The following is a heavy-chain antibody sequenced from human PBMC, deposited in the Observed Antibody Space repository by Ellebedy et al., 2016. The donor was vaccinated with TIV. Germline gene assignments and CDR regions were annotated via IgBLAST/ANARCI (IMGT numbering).Heavy chain of an antibody. Sequence: PGGSLRPSCAASGFTFSSYAMTWVRQAPGKGLEWVSTISLTDSRTYYADSVEGRFTISRDNSKKTLYLQMNSLRAEDPAIYYCAKGRGGGSDSSAPRYYFDYWGLGTLVTVSS. CDR2: ISLTDSRT. CDR1: GFTFSSYA. CDR3: AKGRGGGSDSSAPRYYFDY. J-gene: IGHJ4*02. D-gene: IGHD3-22*01. V-gene: IGHV3-23*01.